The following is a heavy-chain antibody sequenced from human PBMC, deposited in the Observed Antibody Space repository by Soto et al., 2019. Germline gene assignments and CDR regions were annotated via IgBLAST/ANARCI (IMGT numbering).Heavy chain of an antibody. CDR3: ARTYDSSGYYYGYFDY. CDR2: INPSGGGT. V-gene: IGHV1-46*01. D-gene: IGHD3-22*01. J-gene: IGHJ4*02. CDR1: GYTFTKYF. Sequence: ASVKVSCKASGYTFTKYFMHWVRQAPGQGLEWMGMINPSGGGTSYAQKFEGRVTMTRDTSTTTVYMELSSLRTEDTAVYYCARTYDSSGYYYGYFDYWGQG.